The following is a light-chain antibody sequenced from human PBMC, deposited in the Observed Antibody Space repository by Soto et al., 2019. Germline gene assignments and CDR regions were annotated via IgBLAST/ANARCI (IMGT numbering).Light chain of an antibody. CDR1: QGISSN. V-gene: IGKV3-15*01. J-gene: IGKJ1*01. CDR3: QQYNNWPPWT. Sequence: EIVMTQSPATLSVSPGERATLSCRASQGISSNLAWYQHKPGQDPRLLIYGASTRATGIPARFSGSGSGTEFTLTISSLQSEDFAVYYCQQYNNWPPWTFGQGTKVEIK. CDR2: GAS.